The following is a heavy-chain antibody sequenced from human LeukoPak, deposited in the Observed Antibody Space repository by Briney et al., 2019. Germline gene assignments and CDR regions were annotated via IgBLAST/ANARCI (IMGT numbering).Heavy chain of an antibody. D-gene: IGHD3-9*01. Sequence: GGSLRLSCAASGFTFSSYGMHWVRQAPGKGLEWVPFIQYDGSNKYYADSVKGRFTISRDNSKNTLYLQMNSLRAEDTAVYYCAKMAGYSCFDYWGQGTLVTVSS. J-gene: IGHJ4*02. V-gene: IGHV3-30*02. CDR3: AKMAGYSCFDY. CDR2: IQYDGSNK. CDR1: GFTFSSYG.